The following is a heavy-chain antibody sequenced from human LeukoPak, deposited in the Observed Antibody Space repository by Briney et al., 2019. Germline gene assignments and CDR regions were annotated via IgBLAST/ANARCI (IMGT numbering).Heavy chain of an antibody. CDR3: ARDRAWNYFDY. Sequence: GGSLRLSCAASGFTFTSYAMNWVRQAPGKGLEWVSTISGSGSSTYYVDSVKDRFTISRDNSKNTLYLQMDSLRAEDTAVYYCARDRAWNYFDYWGQGTLVTVSS. D-gene: IGHD3-3*01. CDR2: ISGSGSST. V-gene: IGHV3-23*01. J-gene: IGHJ4*02. CDR1: GFTFTSYA.